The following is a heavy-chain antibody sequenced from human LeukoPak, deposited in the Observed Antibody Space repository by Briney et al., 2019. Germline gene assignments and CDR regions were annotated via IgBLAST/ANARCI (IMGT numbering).Heavy chain of an antibody. CDR3: ARGNVLLWFGEFGANAFDI. CDR2: IYYSGST. CDR1: GGSISSYY. J-gene: IGHJ3*02. Sequence: PSETLSLTCTVSGGSISSYYWSWIRQPPGKGLEWIGYIYYSGSTNYNPSLKSRVTISVDTSKNQFSLKLSSVTAADTAVYYCARGNVLLWFGEFGANAFDIWGQGTMVTVSS. V-gene: IGHV4-59*01. D-gene: IGHD3-10*01.